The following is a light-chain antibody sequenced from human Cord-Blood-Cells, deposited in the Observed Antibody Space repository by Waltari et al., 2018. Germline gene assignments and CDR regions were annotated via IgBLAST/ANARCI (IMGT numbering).Light chain of an antibody. V-gene: IGLV2-11*01. J-gene: IGLJ1*01. CDR1: SSDVGGYNY. CDR2: HVS. Sequence: QSALTQPRSVSGSPGQSVTISCTGTSSDVGGYNYVSWYQQHPGKAPKLMIYHVSKRPSGVPDRFSGSKSGNTASLTISGLQAEDEADYYCCSYAGSYTFYVFGTGTKVTVL. CDR3: CSYAGSYTFYV.